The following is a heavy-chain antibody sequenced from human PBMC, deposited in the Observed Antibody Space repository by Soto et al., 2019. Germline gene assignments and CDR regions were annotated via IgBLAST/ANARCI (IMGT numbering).Heavy chain of an antibody. CDR3: ARETYGDYVGYFDP. D-gene: IGHD4-17*01. CDR1: GGSISGYY. J-gene: IGHJ5*02. Sequence: SETLSLTCTVPGGSISGYYWSWIRQPPGKGLGWIGYIYYSGTTSYNPSLNSRVTMSVDTSKNQFSLKVNSVTAADTAVYYCARETYGDYVGYFDPWGQGIQVTVSS. V-gene: IGHV4-59*01. CDR2: IYYSGTT.